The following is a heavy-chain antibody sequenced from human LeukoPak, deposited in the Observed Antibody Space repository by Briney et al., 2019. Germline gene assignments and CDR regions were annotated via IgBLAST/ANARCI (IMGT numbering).Heavy chain of an antibody. D-gene: IGHD2-2*01. CDR3: ARAAGVVPAATHYFDY. V-gene: IGHV1-2*02. CDR1: GYTFTGYY. Sequence: ASVKVSCKASGYTFTGYYMHWVRQAPGQGLEWMGWINPNSGGTNYAQKFQGRVTMTRDTSISTAYMELSRLRSDDTAVYYCARAAGVVPAATHYFDYWGQGTLVTVSS. J-gene: IGHJ4*02. CDR2: INPNSGGT.